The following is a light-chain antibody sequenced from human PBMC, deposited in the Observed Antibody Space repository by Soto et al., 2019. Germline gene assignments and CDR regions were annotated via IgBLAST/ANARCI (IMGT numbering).Light chain of an antibody. V-gene: IGKV3-11*01. J-gene: IGKJ5*01. CDR1: QSVGGS. CDR3: QQRSNWPQIT. CDR2: DAS. Sequence: EIVLTQSPGTLSLSPGERATLSCRASQSVGGSLAWYQQRPGQAPRLLIYDASNRATGIPARFSGSGSGTDFTLTISSLEPEDFAVYYCQQRSNWPQITFGQGTRLEI.